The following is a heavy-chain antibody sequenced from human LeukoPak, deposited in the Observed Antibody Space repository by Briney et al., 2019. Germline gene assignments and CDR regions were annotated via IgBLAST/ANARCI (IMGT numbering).Heavy chain of an antibody. CDR2: IIPIFGTA. V-gene: IGHV1-69*05. CDR1: GGTFSSYA. CDR3: ARSTSLHGSGSYYRLGYYYYYMDV. J-gene: IGHJ6*03. D-gene: IGHD3-10*01. Sequence: SVKVSCKASGGTFSSYAISWVRQAPGQGLEWMGGIIPIFGTANYAQKFQGRVTITTDESTSTAYMELSSLRSEDTAVYYCARSTSLHGSGSYYRLGYYYYYMDVWGKGTTVTVSS.